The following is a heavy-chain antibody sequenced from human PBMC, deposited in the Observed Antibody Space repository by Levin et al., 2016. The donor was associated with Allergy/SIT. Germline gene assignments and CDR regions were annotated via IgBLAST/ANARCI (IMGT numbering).Heavy chain of an antibody. J-gene: IGHJ5*02. V-gene: IGHV3-23*01. D-gene: IGHD2-15*01. Sequence: WIRQPPGKGLEWVSVISGSGDSTYYADSVKGRFTSSRDNSKNRVYLHMKSLRAEDTAVYYCAKDRVVAAGEVFWFDPWGQGTLVTVSS. CDR3: AKDRVVAAGEVFWFDP. CDR2: ISGSGDST.